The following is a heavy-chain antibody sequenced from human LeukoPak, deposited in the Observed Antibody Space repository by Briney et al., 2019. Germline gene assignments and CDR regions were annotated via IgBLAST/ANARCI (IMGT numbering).Heavy chain of an antibody. D-gene: IGHD3-10*01. J-gene: IGHJ4*02. Sequence: GESLRLSCAASGFTFTTYWMSWVRQAPGKGLEWVANIKQDGTEKYYVDSVKGRFTISRDNAKNSLYLQMNSLRAEDTAVYYCARGEYGSGSYHIDYWGQGTLVTVSS. CDR3: ARGEYGSGSYHIDY. V-gene: IGHV3-7*01. CDR1: GFTFTTYW. CDR2: IKQDGTEK.